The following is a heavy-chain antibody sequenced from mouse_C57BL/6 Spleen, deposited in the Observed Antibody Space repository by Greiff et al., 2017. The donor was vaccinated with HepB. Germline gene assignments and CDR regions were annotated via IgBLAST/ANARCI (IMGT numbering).Heavy chain of an antibody. Sequence: EVMLVESGGGLVKPGGSLKLSCAASGFTFSDYGMHWVRQAPEKGLEWVAYISSGSSTIYYADTVKGRVTISRDNAKNTLFLQMTSLRSEDTAMYYCARDGYYDAMDYWGQGTSVTVAS. CDR1: GFTFSDYG. CDR3: ARDGYYDAMDY. D-gene: IGHD2-3*01. V-gene: IGHV5-17*01. J-gene: IGHJ4*01. CDR2: ISSGSSTI.